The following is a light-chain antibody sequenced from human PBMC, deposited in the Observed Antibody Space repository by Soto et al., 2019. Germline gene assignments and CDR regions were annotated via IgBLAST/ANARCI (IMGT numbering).Light chain of an antibody. CDR1: QTVSSSY. CDR2: DSS. J-gene: IGKJ2*01. Sequence: ESVLTQSPGTLSLSPGERVTLSCRASQTVSSSYLAWYQQRPGQAPRLLIYDSSSSATGIPDRFSGSGSGADFTLTISRLEPEDFAVYYCQLYDNSLYTFGQGTKLEIK. V-gene: IGKV3-20*01. CDR3: QLYDNSLYT.